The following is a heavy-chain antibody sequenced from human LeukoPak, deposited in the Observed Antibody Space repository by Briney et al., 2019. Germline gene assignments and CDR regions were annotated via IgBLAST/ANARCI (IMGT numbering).Heavy chain of an antibody. CDR3: ARSRGYGFDY. D-gene: IGHD5-12*01. CDR2: IKQDGSEK. Sequence: GGSLRLSCVASGFTFNSYWMSWVREAPGKGLGGVANIKQDGSEKYYVDSVKGRFTISRDNAKNSLYLQMNSLRAEDTAVYYGARSRGYGFDYWGQGTLVTVSS. J-gene: IGHJ4*02. V-gene: IGHV3-7*01. CDR1: GFTFNSYW.